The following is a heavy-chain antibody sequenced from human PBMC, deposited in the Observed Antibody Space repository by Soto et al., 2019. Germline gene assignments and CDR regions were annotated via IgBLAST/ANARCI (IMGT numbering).Heavy chain of an antibody. CDR2: IKEDGSEK. Sequence: PGGSLRLSCAASGFTISSYVMSWVRQAPGKGLEWVANIKEDGSEKYYVDSVQGRFTISRDNAKNSLYLQMNSLRAEDTAVYYCAGRFCTNGVCYPDGYGMDVWGQGTTVTVSS. CDR3: AGRFCTNGVCYPDGYGMDV. V-gene: IGHV3-7*01. J-gene: IGHJ6*02. CDR1: GFTISSYV. D-gene: IGHD2-8*01.